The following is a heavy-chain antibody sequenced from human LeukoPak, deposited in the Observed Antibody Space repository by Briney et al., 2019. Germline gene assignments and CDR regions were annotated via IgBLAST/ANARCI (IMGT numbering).Heavy chain of an antibody. Sequence: ASVKVSCKASGGTFSSYAISWVRQAPGQGLEWVGRIIPILGIANYAQKFQGRVTITADKSTSTAYMELSSLRSEDTAVYYCAREVVVTYYFDYWGQGTLVTVSS. CDR2: IIPILGIA. CDR1: GGTFSSYA. J-gene: IGHJ4*02. D-gene: IGHD2-21*02. CDR3: AREVVVTYYFDY. V-gene: IGHV1-69*04.